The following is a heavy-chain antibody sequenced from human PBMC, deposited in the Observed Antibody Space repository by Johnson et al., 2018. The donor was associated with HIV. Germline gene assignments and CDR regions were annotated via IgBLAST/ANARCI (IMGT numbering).Heavy chain of an antibody. D-gene: IGHD6-6*01. V-gene: IGHV3-30*19. J-gene: IGHJ3*02. CDR2: ISNDGTNT. Sequence: QVQLVESGGGVVRPGRSLRLSCAASGFTFSSYGMHWVRQAPGKGPEWVAVISNDGTNTYYADSVKGRFTISRDNSRNSVSLQMIILRPKDTAMYYCASGVTARAPLLIWGQGTMVTVSS. CDR3: ASGVTARAPLLI. CDR1: GFTFSSYG.